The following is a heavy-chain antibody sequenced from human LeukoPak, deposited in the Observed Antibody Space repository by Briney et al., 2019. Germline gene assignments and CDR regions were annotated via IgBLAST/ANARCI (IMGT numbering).Heavy chain of an antibody. CDR2: INHSGST. J-gene: IGHJ4*02. CDR3: ARGLGAAAAGPYYFDY. D-gene: IGHD6-13*01. CDR1: GGSFSGYY. V-gene: IGHV4-34*01. Sequence: PSETLSLTCAVYGGSFSGYYWSWIRQPPGKGLEWIGEINHSGSTNYNPSLKSRVTISVDTSKNQFSLKLSSVTAADTAVYYCARGLGAAAAGPYYFDYWGQGTLVTVSS.